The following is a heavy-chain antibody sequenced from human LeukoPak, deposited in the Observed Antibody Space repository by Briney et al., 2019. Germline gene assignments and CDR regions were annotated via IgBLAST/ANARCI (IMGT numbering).Heavy chain of an antibody. D-gene: IGHD4-11*01. CDR2: IWSDATNR. CDR1: GFTFSSYG. Sequence: GRSLRLSCAASGFTFSSYGMHWVRQAPGKGLEWVAVIWSDATNRYYADSVKGRFTISRDKFKKTVYLQMDSLRVEDTAVYYCAKDAQRGFDYSNSLEYWGQGTLVTVSS. CDR3: AKDAQRGFDYSNSLEY. J-gene: IGHJ4*02. V-gene: IGHV3-33*03.